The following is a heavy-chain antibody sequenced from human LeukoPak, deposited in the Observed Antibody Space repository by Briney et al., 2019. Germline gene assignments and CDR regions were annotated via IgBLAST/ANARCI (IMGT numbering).Heavy chain of an antibody. D-gene: IGHD2-15*01. J-gene: IGHJ6*02. Sequence: ASVKVSCKASGGTFSSYAISWVRQAPGQGLEWMGRIIPNLGIANYAQRFQGRVTITADKSTSTAYMELSSLRSEDTAVYYCAKEESLGYCSGGSCYSGMDVWGQGTTVTVSS. V-gene: IGHV1-69*04. CDR3: AKEESLGYCSGGSCYSGMDV. CDR2: IIPNLGIA. CDR1: GGTFSSYA.